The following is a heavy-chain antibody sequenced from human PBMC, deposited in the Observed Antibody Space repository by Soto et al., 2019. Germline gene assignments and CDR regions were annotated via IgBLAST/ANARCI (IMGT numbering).Heavy chain of an antibody. V-gene: IGHV3-33*01. Sequence: QVQLVESGGGVVQPGRSLRLSCVASGFTFSNYGMHWVRQAPGRGLEWVAVIWYDGSNKYYADSVKGRFTISRDNSKNTLYLQMNSRSAEDTAGYYCAGGNYEGSGSLDYWGQGTLVTVSS. CDR3: AGGNYEGSGSLDY. D-gene: IGHD1-7*01. CDR1: GFTFSNYG. J-gene: IGHJ4*02. CDR2: IWYDGSNK.